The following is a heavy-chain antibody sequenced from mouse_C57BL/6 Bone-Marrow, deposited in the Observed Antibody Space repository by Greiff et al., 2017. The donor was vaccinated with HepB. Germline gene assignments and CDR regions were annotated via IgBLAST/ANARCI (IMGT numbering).Heavy chain of an antibody. CDR3: ARDAALYYGSFDV. CDR2: SRNKANDYTT. Sequence: EVKVVESGGGLVQSGRSLRLSCATSGFTFSDFYMEWVRQAPGKGLEWIAASRNKANDYTTEYSASVKGRFIVSRDTSQSILYLQMNALRAEDTAIYYCARDAALYYGSFDVWGTGTTVTVSS. CDR1: GFTFSDFY. J-gene: IGHJ1*03. V-gene: IGHV7-1*01. D-gene: IGHD1-1*01.